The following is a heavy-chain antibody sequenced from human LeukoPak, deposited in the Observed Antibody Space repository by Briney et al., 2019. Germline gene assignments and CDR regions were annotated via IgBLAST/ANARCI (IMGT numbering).Heavy chain of an antibody. Sequence: ASVKVSCKASGYTFTSYGISWVRQAPGQGLEWMGWISAYNGNTNYAQKLQGRVTMTTDTSTSTAYMELRSLRSDDTAVYYCARVVDSYYDSSGYYYAPYFDYWGQGTLVTVSS. CDR3: ARVVDSYYDSSGYYYAPYFDY. V-gene: IGHV1-18*01. D-gene: IGHD3-22*01. CDR2: ISAYNGNT. J-gene: IGHJ4*02. CDR1: GYTFTSYG.